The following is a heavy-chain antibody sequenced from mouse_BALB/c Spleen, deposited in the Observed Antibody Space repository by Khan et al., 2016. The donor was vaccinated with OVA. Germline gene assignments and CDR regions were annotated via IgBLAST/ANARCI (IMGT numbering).Heavy chain of an antibody. D-gene: IGHD2-3*01. CDR3: ATLYDGYYPFAY. CDR2: ISYSGST. CDR1: GYSITSDYA. J-gene: IGHJ3*01. Sequence: EVKLQESGPGLVKPSQSLSLTCTVTGYSITSDYAWNWIRQFPGNKLEWMGYISYSGSTSYNPSLKSRISITRDTSKNQFFLQLNSVTTEDTATYYCATLYDGYYPFAYWGQGTLVTVSA. V-gene: IGHV3-2*02.